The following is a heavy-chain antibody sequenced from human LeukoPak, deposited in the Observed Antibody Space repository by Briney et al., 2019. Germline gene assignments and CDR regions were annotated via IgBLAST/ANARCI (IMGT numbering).Heavy chain of an antibody. CDR2: INHSGST. J-gene: IGHJ6*02. Sequence: PSETLSLTCAVYGGSFSGYYWSWIRQPPGKGLEWIGEINHSGSTNYNPSLKSRVTISVDTSKNQFSLKLSSVTAADTAVYYCARAFGGDYYYYGMDVWGQGTTVTVSS. V-gene: IGHV4-34*01. D-gene: IGHD3-16*01. CDR1: GGSFSGYY. CDR3: ARAFGGDYYYYGMDV.